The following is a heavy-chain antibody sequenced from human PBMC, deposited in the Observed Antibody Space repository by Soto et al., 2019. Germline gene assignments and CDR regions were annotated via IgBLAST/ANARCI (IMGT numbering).Heavy chain of an antibody. D-gene: IGHD5-18*01. CDR2: TSSSSTI. J-gene: IGHJ6*02. CDR1: GFTFSSYS. V-gene: IGHV3-48*02. Sequence: TGGSLRLSCAASGFTFSSYSMNWVRQAPGKGLEWVSYTSSSSTIYYADSVKGRFTTSRDNAKNSLYLQMNSLRDEDTAMYYCARVGLGYSYGYDYYYGMDVWGQGTTVTVSS. CDR3: ARVGLGYSYGYDYYYGMDV.